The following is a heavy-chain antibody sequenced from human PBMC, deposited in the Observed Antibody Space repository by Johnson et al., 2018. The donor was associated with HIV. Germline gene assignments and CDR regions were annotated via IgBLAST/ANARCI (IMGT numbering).Heavy chain of an antibody. V-gene: IGHV3-74*01. J-gene: IGHJ3*02. CDR3: ASQRWKQGDAFDI. Sequence: VQLVESGGDLVQPGGSLRLSCVGSGFTFSTNWMHWVRQAPGKGLVWVSRINSDGSSTSYADSVKGRFTISRDNAKNTLYLQMNSLRAEDTAVYYCASQRWKQGDAFDIWGQGTMVTVSS. CDR1: GFTFSTNW. CDR2: INSDGSST. D-gene: IGHD4-23*01.